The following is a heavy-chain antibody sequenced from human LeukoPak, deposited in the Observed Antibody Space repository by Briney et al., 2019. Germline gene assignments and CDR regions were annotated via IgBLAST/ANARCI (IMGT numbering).Heavy chain of an antibody. J-gene: IGHJ4*02. Sequence: PGGSLRLSCAASGFTFSSYSMNWARQAPGKGLEWVSSISSSSSTIYYADPVKGRFTISRDNAKNTLYLQMHSLRGEDTAVYYCAKDRGSSSWYLFAHWGQGTLVTVSA. CDR1: GFTFSSYS. D-gene: IGHD6-13*01. CDR2: ISSSSSTI. CDR3: AKDRGSSSWYLFAH. V-gene: IGHV3-48*04.